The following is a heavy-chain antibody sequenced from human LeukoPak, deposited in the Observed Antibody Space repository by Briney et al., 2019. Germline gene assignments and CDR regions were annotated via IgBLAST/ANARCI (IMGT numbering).Heavy chain of an antibody. V-gene: IGHV3-23*01. Sequence: GGSLRPSCAASGFTFSSYAMSWVRQAPGKGLEWVSAISGSGGSTYYADSVKGRFTISRDNSKNTLYLQMNSLRAEDTAVYYCVAAGNYYYYMDVWGKGTTVTVSS. J-gene: IGHJ6*03. CDR3: VAAGNYYYYMDV. CDR2: ISGSGGST. CDR1: GFTFSSYA. D-gene: IGHD6-25*01.